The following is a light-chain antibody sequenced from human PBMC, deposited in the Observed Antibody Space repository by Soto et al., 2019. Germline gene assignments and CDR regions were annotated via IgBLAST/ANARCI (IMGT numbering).Light chain of an antibody. CDR3: QQSYNPPVT. CDR2: TGS. Sequence: DIRLSQSPSSLSASVGDRVTITCRASQTILNYLNWYQHKPGTAPKLLIYTGSTLQSGVPARFSGSGSGTDFTLTITSLQPEDFATYYCQQSYNPPVTFGQGTNLEI. V-gene: IGKV1-39*01. J-gene: IGKJ2*01. CDR1: QTILNY.